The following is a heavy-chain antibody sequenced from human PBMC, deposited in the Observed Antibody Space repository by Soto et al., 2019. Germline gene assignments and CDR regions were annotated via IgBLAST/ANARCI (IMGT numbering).Heavy chain of an antibody. V-gene: IGHV5-51*01. CDR2: IYPGDSDT. J-gene: IGHJ6*02. CDR1: GYSFTSYW. D-gene: IGHD2-15*01. Sequence: GESLKISCKGSGYSFTSYWIGWVRQMPGKGLEWMGIIYPGDSDTRYSPSFQGQVTISADKSISTAYLQWSSLKASDTAMYYCARHVSYCSGGSCYDPDIYYYYYYGMDVWGQGTTVTVSS. CDR3: ARHVSYCSGGSCYDPDIYYYYYYGMDV.